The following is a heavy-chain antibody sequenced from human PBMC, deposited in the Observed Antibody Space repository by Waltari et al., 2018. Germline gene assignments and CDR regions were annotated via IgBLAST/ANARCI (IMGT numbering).Heavy chain of an antibody. CDR2: INHSGST. D-gene: IGHD6-19*01. Sequence: QVQLQQWGAGLLKPSETLSLTCAVYGGSFSGYYWSWIRQSPGKGCGWIGEINHSGSTNYNPSLKSRVTISVDTSKNQCALKVSAVTAADTAVYYCARQFSSGWYSEYWGQGTLVTVSS. J-gene: IGHJ4*02. CDR1: GGSFSGYY. CDR3: ARQFSSGWYSEY. V-gene: IGHV4-34*01.